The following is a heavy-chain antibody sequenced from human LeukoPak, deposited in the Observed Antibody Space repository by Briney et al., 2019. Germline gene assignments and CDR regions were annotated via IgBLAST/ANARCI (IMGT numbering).Heavy chain of an antibody. Sequence: GGSLRLSCAASGFTSSSYEMNWGRQAPGKGLEWVSYISSSGSTIYYADSVKGRFTISRDNAKNSLYLQMNSLRAEDTAVYYCARLPGEYCGGDCYPRYYFDYWGQGTLVTVSS. CDR1: GFTSSSYE. D-gene: IGHD2-21*02. V-gene: IGHV3-48*03. CDR2: ISSSGSTI. CDR3: ARLPGEYCGGDCYPRYYFDY. J-gene: IGHJ4*02.